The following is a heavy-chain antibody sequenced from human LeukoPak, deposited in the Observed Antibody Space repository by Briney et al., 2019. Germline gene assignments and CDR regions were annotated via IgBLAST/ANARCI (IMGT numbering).Heavy chain of an antibody. CDR3: ARGRVAYSGSYCDFDY. Sequence: ASVKVSCKASGYTFTSYDINWARQATGQGLEWMGWMNPNSGNTGYAQKFQGRVTITRNTSISTAYMELSSLRSEDTAVYYCARGRVAYSGSYCDFDYWGQGTLVTVSS. CDR1: GYTFTSYD. CDR2: MNPNSGNT. J-gene: IGHJ4*02. D-gene: IGHD1-26*01. V-gene: IGHV1-8*03.